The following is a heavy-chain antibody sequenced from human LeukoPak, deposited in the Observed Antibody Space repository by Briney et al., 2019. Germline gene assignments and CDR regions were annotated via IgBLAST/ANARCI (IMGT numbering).Heavy chain of an antibody. D-gene: IGHD2-8*01. CDR3: ATPLSNGVFDI. CDR1: GYSFTTYG. Sequence: ASVKVSCKASGYSFTTYGVSWVRQRPGQGLEWMGWISPYNGNTKYAQKVQGRTTMTTDTSTSTAYMELRSLRSDDTAVYYCATPLSNGVFDIWGRGTMVTVSS. V-gene: IGHV1-18*01. CDR2: ISPYNGNT. J-gene: IGHJ3*02.